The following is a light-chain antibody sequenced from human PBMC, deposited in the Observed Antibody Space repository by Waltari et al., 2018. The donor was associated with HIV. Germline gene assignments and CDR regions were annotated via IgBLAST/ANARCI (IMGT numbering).Light chain of an antibody. CDR2: EVT. Sequence: SALPQPAYVSGSPGQQLTIPCTGTICNVGSDHLISWYQQHPGEAPKLIIYEVTNRPSGVSNPFSGSKSGNTASLTISGLQAEDEADYYCCSCPRSGIRYVFGTGTKVTVL. J-gene: IGLJ1*01. CDR1: ICNVGSDHL. V-gene: IGLV2-23*02. CDR3: CSCPRSGIRYV.